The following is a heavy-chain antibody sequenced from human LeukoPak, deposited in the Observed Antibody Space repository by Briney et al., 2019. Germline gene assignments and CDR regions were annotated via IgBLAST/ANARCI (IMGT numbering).Heavy chain of an antibody. CDR1: GFTFSSYG. J-gene: IGHJ4*02. CDR3: AKDYGPGYSSGWYMGY. V-gene: IGHV3-30*02. CDR2: IRYDGSNK. D-gene: IGHD6-19*01. Sequence: TGGSLRLSCAVSGFTFSSYGMHWVRQAPGKGLEWVAFIRYDGSNKYYADSVKGRFTISRDNSKNTLYLQMNSLRAEDTAVYYCAKDYGPGYSSGWYMGYWGQGTLVTVSS.